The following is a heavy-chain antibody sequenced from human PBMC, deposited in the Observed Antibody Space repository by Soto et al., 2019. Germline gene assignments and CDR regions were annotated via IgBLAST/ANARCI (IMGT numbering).Heavy chain of an antibody. CDR1: GFTFDDYT. D-gene: IGHD3-22*01. Sequence: GGSLRLSCAASGFTFDDYTMHWVRQAPGKGLEWVSLISWDGGSTYYADSVKGRFTTSRDNSKNSLYLQMNSLRAEDTAVYYCAIRASYYDSSGYFDHWGQGTLVTVSS. CDR2: ISWDGGST. CDR3: AIRASYYDSSGYFDH. J-gene: IGHJ4*02. V-gene: IGHV3-43*01.